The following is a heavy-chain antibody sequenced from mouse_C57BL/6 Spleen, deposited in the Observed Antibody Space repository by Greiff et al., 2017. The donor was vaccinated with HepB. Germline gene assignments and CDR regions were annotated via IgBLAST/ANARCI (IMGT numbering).Heavy chain of an antibody. D-gene: IGHD4-1*01. J-gene: IGHJ2*01. CDR2: IRLESDNYAT. V-gene: IGHV6-3*01. Sequence: VLLVESGGGLVQPGGSMKLSCVASGFTFSNYWMNWVSQYPEKGLEWVAQIRLESDNYATHYEESVKGRFTISTEDAKSSVYLQMNNLKAEDTGTYCCTGLWDEGYWGKGTTLTVSS. CDR1: GFTFSNYW. CDR3: TGLWDEGY.